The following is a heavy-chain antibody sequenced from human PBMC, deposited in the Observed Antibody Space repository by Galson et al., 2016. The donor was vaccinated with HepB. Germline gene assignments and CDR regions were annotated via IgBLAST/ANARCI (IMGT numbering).Heavy chain of an antibody. CDR1: GFTFSNYG. CDR3: VRDPTWGYGMDV. J-gene: IGHJ6*02. CDR2: MSHDGNSQ. Sequence: SLRLSCAASGFTFSNYGMHWVRQAPGKGLEWVALMSHDGNSQFYGDPVRGRFTVSRDISKNTLYLQMNSPSAEDTAVYYCVRDPTWGYGMDVWGQGTTVTVSS. V-gene: IGHV3-30*03. D-gene: IGHD3-16*01.